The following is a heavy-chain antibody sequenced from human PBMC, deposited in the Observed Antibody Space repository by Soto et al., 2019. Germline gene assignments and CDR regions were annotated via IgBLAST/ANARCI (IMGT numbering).Heavy chain of an antibody. Sequence: QVQRVQSGAEVKKPGSSVRVSCKVSGGTFGSHTFTWVRQAPGQGLEWMGEIIPVFNAANYAQRFQDRVTITEDRSATTVYLELSRLTSADTATYYCARIETLTYHNCRGTDLDFWGQGTLVIVSS. V-gene: IGHV1-69*06. D-gene: IGHD2-15*01. CDR2: IIPVFNAA. CDR3: ARIETLTYHNCRGTDLDF. J-gene: IGHJ4*02. CDR1: GGTFGSHT.